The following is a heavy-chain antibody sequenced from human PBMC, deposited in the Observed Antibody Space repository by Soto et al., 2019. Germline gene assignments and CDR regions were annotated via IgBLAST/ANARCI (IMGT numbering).Heavy chain of an antibody. CDR2: IYYSGST. V-gene: IGHV4-59*01. CDR3: ARDYLTGGSYYRDV. J-gene: IGHJ6*03. D-gene: IGHD3-10*01. Sequence: SETLSLTCTVSGGSISSYYWSWIRQPPGKGLKWIGYIYYSGSTNYNPSLKSRVTISVDTSKNQFSLKLSSVTAADTAVYYCARDYLTGGSYYRDVGGKGTTVTVS. CDR1: GGSISSYY.